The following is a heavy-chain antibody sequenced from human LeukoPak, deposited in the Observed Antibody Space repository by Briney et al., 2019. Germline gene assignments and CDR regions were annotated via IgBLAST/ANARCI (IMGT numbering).Heavy chain of an antibody. CDR3: APFSDY. CDR1: GFTFRTYS. D-gene: IGHD3-16*01. CDR2: ISSSSSTI. J-gene: IGHJ4*02. Sequence: QTGGSLRLSCAASGFTFRTYSMNWVRQAPGKGLEWISYISSSSSTIYYADSVKGRFTISRDNAKNSLYLQMNSLRDEDTAVYYCAPFSDYWGQGTLVTVSS. V-gene: IGHV3-48*02.